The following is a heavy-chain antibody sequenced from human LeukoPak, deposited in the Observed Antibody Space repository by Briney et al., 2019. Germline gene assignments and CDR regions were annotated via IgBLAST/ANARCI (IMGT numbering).Heavy chain of an antibody. CDR2: IIPILGIA. CDR1: GGTFSSYA. CDR3: ASRVGQQLEGGWFDP. D-gene: IGHD6-13*01. J-gene: IGHJ5*02. V-gene: IGHV1-69*04. Sequence: ASVKVSCKASGGTFSSYAISWVRQAPGQGLEWMGRIIPILGIANYAQKFQGRVTITADKSTSTAYMELSSLRSEDAAVYYCASRVGQQLEGGWFDPWGQGTLVTVSS.